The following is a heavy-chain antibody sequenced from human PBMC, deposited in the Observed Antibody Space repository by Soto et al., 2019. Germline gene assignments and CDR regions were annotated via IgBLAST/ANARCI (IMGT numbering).Heavy chain of an antibody. CDR2: ISYDGSNK. Sequence: QVQLVESGGGVVQPGRSLRLSCAASGFTFSSYAMHWVRQAPGKGLEWVAVISYDGSNKCYADSVKGRFTISRDNSKNTLYLQMKSLRAEDTAVYYCARERQLVPFDYWGQGTLVTVSS. D-gene: IGHD6-6*01. CDR1: GFTFSSYA. V-gene: IGHV3-30-3*01. CDR3: ARERQLVPFDY. J-gene: IGHJ4*02.